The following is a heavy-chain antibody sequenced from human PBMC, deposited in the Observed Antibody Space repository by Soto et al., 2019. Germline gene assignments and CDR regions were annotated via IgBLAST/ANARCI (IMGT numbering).Heavy chain of an antibody. V-gene: IGHV3-23*01. Sequence: EVQLLESGGGLVQPGGSLRLSCAASGFTFSSYAMSWVRQAPGKGLEWVSAISGSGGSTYYADSVKGRFTISRDNSKNTLYLQMNSLRAEDTAVYYCAKVKGYCSSTSCYSEPRDYGMDVW. D-gene: IGHD2-2*01. CDR3: AKVKGYCSSTSCYSEPRDYGMDV. CDR2: ISGSGGST. J-gene: IGHJ6*01. CDR1: GFTFSSYA.